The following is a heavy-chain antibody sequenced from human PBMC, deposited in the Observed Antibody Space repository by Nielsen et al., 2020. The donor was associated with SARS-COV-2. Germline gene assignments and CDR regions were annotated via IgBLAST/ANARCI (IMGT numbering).Heavy chain of an antibody. V-gene: IGHV4-59*12. CDR2: IYYSGST. Sequence: WIRQPPGKGLEWIGYIYYSGSTNYNPSLKSRVTISVDTSKNQFSLKLSSVTAADTAVYYCARESQYYDFWSGYYIHFDYWGQGTLVTVSS. CDR3: ARESQYYDFWSGYYIHFDY. D-gene: IGHD3-3*01. J-gene: IGHJ4*02.